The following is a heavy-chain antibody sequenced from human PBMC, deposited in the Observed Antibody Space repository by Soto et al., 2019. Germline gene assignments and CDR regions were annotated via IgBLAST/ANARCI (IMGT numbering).Heavy chain of an antibody. D-gene: IGHD6-19*01. V-gene: IGHV3-23*01. CDR1: GFTFSSYA. CDR2: ISGSGGTT. J-gene: IGHJ3*02. CDR3: AKTANGWFRAFDI. Sequence: EVQLLESGGGLVQPGGSLRLSCAASGFTFSSYAMSWVRQAPGKGLEWVSAISGSGGTTYYADSVKGRFTFSRDNSKNTLYLQMNSLRAEDTAVYYGAKTANGWFRAFDIWGQGTMVTVSS.